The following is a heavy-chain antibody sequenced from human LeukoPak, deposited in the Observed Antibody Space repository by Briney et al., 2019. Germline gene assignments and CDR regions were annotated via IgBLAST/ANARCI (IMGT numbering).Heavy chain of an antibody. J-gene: IGHJ3*02. V-gene: IGHV1-46*01. CDR2: INPSGGST. D-gene: IGHD3-10*01. Sequence: ASVKVSCKASGYTFTSYGISWVRQAPGQGLEWMGIINPSGGSTSYAQKFQGRVTMTRDTSTSTVYMELSSLRSEDTAVYYCSIDYYGSGSYQGNGAFDIWGQGTMVTVSS. CDR3: SIDYYGSGSYQGNGAFDI. CDR1: GYTFTSYG.